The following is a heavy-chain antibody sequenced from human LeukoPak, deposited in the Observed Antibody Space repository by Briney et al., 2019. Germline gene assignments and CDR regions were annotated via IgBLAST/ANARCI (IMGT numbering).Heavy chain of an antibody. D-gene: IGHD2-15*01. Sequence: PSETLSLTCSVSGASISGYCWSWIRQPPGKGLEWIAYIYDSGTTDYNPSLKSRVAISIDTSKNHFSLKLNSVTAADTAVYYCARTKRVDYFDFWGQGTLVTVSS. V-gene: IGHV4-59*01. CDR1: GASISGYC. CDR2: IYDSGTT. J-gene: IGHJ4*02. CDR3: ARTKRVDYFDF.